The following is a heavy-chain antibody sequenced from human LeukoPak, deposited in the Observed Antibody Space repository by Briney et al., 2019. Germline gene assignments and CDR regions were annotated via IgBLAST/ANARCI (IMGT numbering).Heavy chain of an antibody. CDR3: AKDPTTYYDTSGYGRYNWFDP. Sequence: GGSLRLSCAAPGFTFSTYAMSWVRQAPGKGLEWVSGISGSGGSTYYADSVKGRFTISRDNSKNTVYVQMNSLRAEDTAVYYCAKDPTTYYDTSGYGRYNWFDPWGQGTLVTVSS. D-gene: IGHD3-22*01. J-gene: IGHJ5*02. V-gene: IGHV3-23*01. CDR1: GFTFSTYA. CDR2: ISGSGGST.